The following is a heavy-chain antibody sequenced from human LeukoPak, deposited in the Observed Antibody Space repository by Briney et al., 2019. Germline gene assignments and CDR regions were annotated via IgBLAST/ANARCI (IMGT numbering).Heavy chain of an antibody. CDR2: ISSSSYI. CDR3: AKDINLYYFDY. V-gene: IGHV3-21*04. CDR1: GFTFSSYS. J-gene: IGHJ4*02. Sequence: PGGSLRLSCAASGFTFSSYSMNWVRQAPGKGLEWVSSISSSSYIYYADSVKGRFTISRDNSKNTLYLQMNSLRAEDTAVYYCAKDINLYYFDYWGQGTLVTSPQ.